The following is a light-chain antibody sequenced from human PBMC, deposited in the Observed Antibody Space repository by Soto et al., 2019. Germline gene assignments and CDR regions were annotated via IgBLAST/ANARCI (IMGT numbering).Light chain of an antibody. J-gene: IGKJ4*01. CDR3: QQANSFPLT. CDR2: FAS. Sequence: DIQMTQSPSSLSASVGDRVTITCRASQGIRNDLGWYQQKPGKAPKLLISFASSLQSGVPSRFNGSGSGTDFTLTISNLQPEDLATYYCQQANSFPLTFGGGTKVDIK. CDR1: QGIRND. V-gene: IGKV1-17*02.